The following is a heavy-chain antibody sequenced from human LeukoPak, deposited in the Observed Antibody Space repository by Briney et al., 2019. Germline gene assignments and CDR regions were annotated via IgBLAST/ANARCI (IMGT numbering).Heavy chain of an antibody. Sequence: ASVKVSCRASGYTFTSYGISWVRQAPGQGLEWMGWISAYNGNTNYAQKPQGRVTMTTDTSTSTAYMELRSLRSDDTAVYYCARERYDSSGYYYSSAFDIWGQGTMVTVSS. J-gene: IGHJ3*02. D-gene: IGHD3-22*01. V-gene: IGHV1-18*01. CDR1: GYTFTSYG. CDR3: ARERYDSSGYYYSSAFDI. CDR2: ISAYNGNT.